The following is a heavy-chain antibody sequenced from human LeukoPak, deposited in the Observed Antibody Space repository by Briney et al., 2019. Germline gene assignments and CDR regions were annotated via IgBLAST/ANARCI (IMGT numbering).Heavy chain of an antibody. J-gene: IGHJ4*02. D-gene: IGHD2-2*01. Sequence: GASVKVSCKASGYTFTGFYIHWVRQAPGQGLEWMAKLIPSRGTPSYAQKFQGRVTVTSDTSTSTVHMELSGLRSDDSAVYYCARGPHQHSDSWGQGTLVSVSS. CDR1: GYTFTGFY. CDR3: ARGPHQHSDS. CDR2: LIPSRGTP. V-gene: IGHV1-46*01.